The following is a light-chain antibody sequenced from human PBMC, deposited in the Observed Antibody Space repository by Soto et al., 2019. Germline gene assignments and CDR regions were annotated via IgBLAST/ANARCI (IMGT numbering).Light chain of an antibody. J-gene: IGKJ5*01. CDR1: QSVSSY. Sequence: DIVLTQSPATLSLSPGERATLSCKSSQSVSSYLAWYQQKPGQAPRLLIYDASNRATGIPARFSGSGSGTDFTPTISSLEPEDFAVYYCQQRSNWPPVITLGQGTRLEIK. CDR2: DAS. CDR3: QQRSNWPPVIT. V-gene: IGKV3-11*01.